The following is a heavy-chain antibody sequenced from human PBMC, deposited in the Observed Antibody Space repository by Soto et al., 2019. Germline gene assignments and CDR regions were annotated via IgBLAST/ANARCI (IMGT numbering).Heavy chain of an antibody. D-gene: IGHD4-17*01. CDR2: IYYRGRT. V-gene: IGHV4-59*01. J-gene: IGHJ4*02. Sequence: SETLSLTCTVSGGSITSNYWMWLRQSPGKGLEWIGNIYYRGRTNYNPSLRSRVTISADTSKNQFSLKLSSVTAGDTAVYYCARGDPVKYYFDYWGQGTLVTV. CDR3: ARGDPVKYYFDY. CDR1: GGSITSNY.